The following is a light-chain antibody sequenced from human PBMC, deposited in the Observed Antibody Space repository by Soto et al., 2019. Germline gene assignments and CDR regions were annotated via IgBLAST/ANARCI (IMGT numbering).Light chain of an antibody. CDR3: HQFGCSPLDA. V-gene: IGKV3-20*01. Sequence: EIVLTQSPGTLSLSPGERATLSCRASQTISSSFLAWYQQKPGQAPRLLIYRASRRAPGIPDRFSGSGSWTDFTLSISRLEPEDFAVYYCHQFGCSPLDAFGPGTKSGDQT. J-gene: IGKJ3*01. CDR2: RAS. CDR1: QTISSSF.